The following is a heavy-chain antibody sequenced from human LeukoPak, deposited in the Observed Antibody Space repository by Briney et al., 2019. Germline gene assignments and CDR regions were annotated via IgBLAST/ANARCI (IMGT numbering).Heavy chain of an antibody. V-gene: IGHV3-7*01. J-gene: IGHJ6*03. CDR1: GFTFSSYW. CDR2: IKQDGSEK. Sequence: PGGSLRLSRAASGFTFSSYWMSWVRQAPGKGLEWVANIKQDGSEKYYVDSVKGRFTISRDNAKNSLYLQMNSLRAEDTAVYYCAREDRDSGWSGVYYYYYMDVWGKGTTVTVSS. D-gene: IGHD6-19*01. CDR3: AREDRDSGWSGVYYYYYMDV.